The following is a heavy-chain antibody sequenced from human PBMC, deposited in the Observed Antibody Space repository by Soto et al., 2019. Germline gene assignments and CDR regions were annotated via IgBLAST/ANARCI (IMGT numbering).Heavy chain of an antibody. V-gene: IGHV1-18*01. CDR3: SSVRRVLYSSRTRCSSGLWFDT. Sequence: PVKVSCKASGYTFTSYGISWVRQAPGQGLEWMVWSSAYNGNTNYAQKLQGRVTMTTDTSTSTAYMELRSLRSDDTAVYYCSSVRRVLYSSRTRCSSGLWFDTRGQ. CDR1: GYTFTSYG. D-gene: IGHD2-2*01. CDR2: SSAYNGNT. J-gene: IGHJ5*02.